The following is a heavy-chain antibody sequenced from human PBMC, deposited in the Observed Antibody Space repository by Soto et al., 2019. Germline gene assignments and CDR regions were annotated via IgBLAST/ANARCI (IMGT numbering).Heavy chain of an antibody. Sequence: QVQLVQSGAEVKKPGSSVKVSCKASGGTFSSYTISWVRQAPGQGLEWMGRIIPILGIANYAQKFQGRVMITADKSTSTAYMELSSLRSEDTAAYYCARDWGEGPPYYYYGMDVWGQGTTVTVSS. D-gene: IGHD3-10*01. J-gene: IGHJ6*02. CDR3: ARDWGEGPPYYYYGMDV. V-gene: IGHV1-69*08. CDR1: GGTFSSYT. CDR2: IIPILGIA.